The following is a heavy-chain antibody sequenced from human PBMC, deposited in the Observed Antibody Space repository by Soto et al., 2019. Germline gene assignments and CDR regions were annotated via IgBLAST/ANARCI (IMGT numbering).Heavy chain of an antibody. V-gene: IGHV3-30*18. CDR2: ISYDGSNK. CDR3: AKFGSGWSVTFDY. Sequence: QVQLVESGGGVVQPGRSLRLSCAASGFTFSSYGMHWVRQAPGKGLERVAVISYDGSNKYYADSVKGRFTISRDNSKTTLYLQMNSLRAEDTAVYYCAKFGSGWSVTFDYGGQGTLVTVSS. D-gene: IGHD6-19*01. CDR1: GFTFSSYG. J-gene: IGHJ4*02.